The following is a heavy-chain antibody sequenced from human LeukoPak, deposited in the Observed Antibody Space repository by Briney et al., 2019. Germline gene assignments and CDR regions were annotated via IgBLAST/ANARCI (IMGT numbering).Heavy chain of an antibody. V-gene: IGHV5-51*01. D-gene: IGHD3-3*01. CDR2: IYPGDSDT. J-gene: IGHJ5*02. CDR1: GYRFTRYW. Sequence: GESLKISCKGSGYRFTRYWIGWVRQMPGKGLEWMGIIYPGDSDTRYSPSFQGQVTISADKSISTAYLQWSSLKASDTAMYYCARRGHYDFWSGYPNWFDPWGQGTLVTVSS. CDR3: ARRGHYDFWSGYPNWFDP.